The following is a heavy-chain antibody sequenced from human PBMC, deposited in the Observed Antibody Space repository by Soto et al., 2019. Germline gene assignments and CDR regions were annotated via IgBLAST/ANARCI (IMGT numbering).Heavy chain of an antibody. J-gene: IGHJ4*02. D-gene: IGHD4-17*01. Sequence: QVQLQESGPGLVKPSETLSLTCTVSGGSISSYYWSWIRQPPGKGLEWIGYIYYSGSTNYNPSLXGXVXIXXDTSKNQFSLKLSSVTAADTAVYYCARWYGGSLDYWGQGTLVTVSS. CDR2: IYYSGST. V-gene: IGHV4-59*01. CDR3: ARWYGGSLDY. CDR1: GGSISSYY.